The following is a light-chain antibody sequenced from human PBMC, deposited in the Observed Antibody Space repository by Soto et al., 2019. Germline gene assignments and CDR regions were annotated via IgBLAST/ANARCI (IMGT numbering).Light chain of an antibody. J-gene: IGKJ3*01. V-gene: IGKV1-27*01. CDR1: QDIRNF. CDR3: QKYSSVPV. CDR2: AAS. Sequence: DIQMTQSPTSLSASVGDRVTITCRASQDIRNFVAWYQQKTGKAPKLLLYAASTLQSGVPSRFSGSGAGTDFTLTINSLQPEDVATYSCQKYSSVPVFGPGTKVEIK.